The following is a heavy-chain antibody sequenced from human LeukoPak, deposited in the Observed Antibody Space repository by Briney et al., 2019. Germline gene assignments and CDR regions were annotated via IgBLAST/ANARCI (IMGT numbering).Heavy chain of an antibody. Sequence: GGSPRLSCAASGFTFSSYGMHWVRQAPGKGLEWVAFIRYDGSNKYYADSVKGRFTISRDNSKNTLYLQMNSLRAEDTAVYYCAPTDQLLPQYFQHWGQGTLVTVSS. CDR2: IRYDGSNK. D-gene: IGHD2-2*01. CDR3: APTDQLLPQYFQH. J-gene: IGHJ1*01. CDR1: GFTFSSYG. V-gene: IGHV3-30*02.